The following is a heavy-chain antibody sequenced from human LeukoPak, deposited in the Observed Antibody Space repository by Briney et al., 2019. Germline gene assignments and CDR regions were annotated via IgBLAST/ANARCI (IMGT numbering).Heavy chain of an antibody. CDR1: GFSIKNYG. D-gene: IGHD6-19*01. CDR3: ARVGYNSGWYEY. J-gene: IGHJ4*02. CDR2: ICEDGSNI. V-gene: IGHV3-33*01. Sequence: GGSLRLSCGASGFSIKNYGFHWVRQAPGKGLEWVAVICEDGSNIYYADSVKGRFTISRDNSKNTLYLQMNSLRAEDTAVYYCARVGYNSGWYEYWGQGNLVTVSS.